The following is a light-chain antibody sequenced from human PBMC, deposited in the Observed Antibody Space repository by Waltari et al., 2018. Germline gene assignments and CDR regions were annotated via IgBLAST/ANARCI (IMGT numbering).Light chain of an antibody. CDR3: QHRYNWPRT. CDR2: DAS. V-gene: IGKV3-11*01. Sequence: ILLTQSPVILSVSPGGRATLPCRASQSISNNLAWYQQKPGQAPRLLIYDASNRATGIPARFSGSGSGTDFTLTIASLEPEDLAVYYCQHRYNWPRTFGQGTKVEIK. J-gene: IGKJ1*01. CDR1: QSISNN.